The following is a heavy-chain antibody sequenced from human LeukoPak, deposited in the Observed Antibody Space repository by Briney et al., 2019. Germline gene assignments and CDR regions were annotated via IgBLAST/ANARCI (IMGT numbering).Heavy chain of an antibody. V-gene: IGHV3-11*01. J-gene: IGHJ5*02. D-gene: IGHD3-9*01. CDR1: GFTFSDYY. CDR2: ISRSGSTI. CDR3: ARGEVLRYLDWFPGEFDP. Sequence: GGSLRLSCAASGFTFSDYYMSWIRQAPGKGLEWVSYISRSGSTIYYADSVKGRFTISRDNAKNSLYLQMNSLRAEDTAVYYCARGEVLRYLDWFPGEFDPWGQGTLVTVSS.